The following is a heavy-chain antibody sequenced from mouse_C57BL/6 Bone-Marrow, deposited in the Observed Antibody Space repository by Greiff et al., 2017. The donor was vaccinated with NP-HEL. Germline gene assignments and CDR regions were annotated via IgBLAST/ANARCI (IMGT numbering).Heavy chain of an antibody. CDR2: INPSSGYT. J-gene: IGHJ4*01. CDR1: GYTFTSYW. CDR3: ERVYDYDVGDY. D-gene: IGHD2-4*01. Sequence: VQLQQSGAELAKPGASVKLSCKASGYTFTSYWMHWVKQRPGQGLEWIGYINPSSGYTKYNQKFKGKATLTADKSSSTAYMQLSSLTYEDSAVYYCERVYDYDVGDYWGQGTSVTVSS. V-gene: IGHV1-7*01.